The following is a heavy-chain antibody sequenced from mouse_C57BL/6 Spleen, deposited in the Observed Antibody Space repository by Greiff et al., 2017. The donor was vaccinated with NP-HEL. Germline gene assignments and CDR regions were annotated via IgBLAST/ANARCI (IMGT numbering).Heavy chain of an antibody. Sequence: VQLQQSGPGLVQPSQRLSITCTVSGFSLTSYGVHWVRQSPGKGLEWLGVIWRGGSTDYNAAFMSRLSITKDNSKSQVFFKMNSLQADDTAIYYCARHYYGSSGYAMDYWGQGTSVTVSS. J-gene: IGHJ4*01. CDR3: ARHYYGSSGYAMDY. V-gene: IGHV2-5*01. CDR1: GFSLTSYG. CDR2: IWRGGST. D-gene: IGHD1-1*01.